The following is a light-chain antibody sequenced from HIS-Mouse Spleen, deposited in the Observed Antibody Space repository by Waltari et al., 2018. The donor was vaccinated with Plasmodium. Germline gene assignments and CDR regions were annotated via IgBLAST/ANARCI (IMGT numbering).Light chain of an antibody. J-gene: IGKJ4*01. V-gene: IGKV1-13*02. CDR3: QQFNSYPF. Sequence: AIQLTQSPSSLSASVGDRVTITCRASQGISSALAWYQQKPGKAPKLLIYDASSLESGVPSRFSGSGSGTDFTLTISSLQPEDVATYYCQQFNSYPFFGGGTKVEIK. CDR2: DAS. CDR1: QGISSA.